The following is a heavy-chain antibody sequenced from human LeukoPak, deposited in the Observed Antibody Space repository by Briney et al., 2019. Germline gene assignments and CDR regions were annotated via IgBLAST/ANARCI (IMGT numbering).Heavy chain of an antibody. CDR2: ISSSSSYI. J-gene: IGHJ4*02. Sequence: GGSLRLSCAASGFTFSSYSMNWVRQAPGKGLEWVSSISSSSSYIYYADSVKGRFTISRDNAKNSLYLQMNSLRVEDTAVYYCARAAAGYFDYWGQGTLVTVSS. CDR3: ARAAAGYFDY. D-gene: IGHD6-13*01. V-gene: IGHV3-21*01. CDR1: GFTFSSYS.